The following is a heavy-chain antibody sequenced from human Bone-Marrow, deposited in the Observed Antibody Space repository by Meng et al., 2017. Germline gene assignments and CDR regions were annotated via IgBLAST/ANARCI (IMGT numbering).Heavy chain of an antibody. CDR3: ARGLNGLLTTVTNPDY. CDR2: ISYDGINK. Sequence: LSLTCAASGFTFSEYVMHWVRQAPGKGLEWVAVISYDGINKYYADSVKGRFTISRDNSKNTLYLQMNSLRAEDTAVYYCARGLNGLLTTVTNPDYWGQGTLVTVSS. CDR1: GFTFSEYV. D-gene: IGHD4-17*01. V-gene: IGHV3-30*01. J-gene: IGHJ4*02.